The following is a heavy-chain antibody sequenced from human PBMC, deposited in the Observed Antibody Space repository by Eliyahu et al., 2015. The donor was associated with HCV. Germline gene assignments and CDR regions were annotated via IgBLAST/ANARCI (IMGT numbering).Heavy chain of an antibody. CDR1: GYTLTELS. D-gene: IGHD6-6*01. CDR3: ATDRRAARGLRPPEYFDL. Sequence: QVQLVQSGAEVKKPGASVKVSCKVSGYTLTELSXHXVRQAPGKGLEWMGGFDPEDGETIYAQKFQGRVTMTEDTSTDTAYMELSSLRSEDTAVYYCATDRRAARGLRPPEYFDLWGRGTLVTVSS. V-gene: IGHV1-24*01. J-gene: IGHJ2*01. CDR2: FDPEDGET.